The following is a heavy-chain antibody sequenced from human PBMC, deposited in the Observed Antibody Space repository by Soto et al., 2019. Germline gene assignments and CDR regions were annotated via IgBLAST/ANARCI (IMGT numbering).Heavy chain of an antibody. D-gene: IGHD6-6*01. V-gene: IGHV4-38-2*01. Sequence: PSETLSLTCAVSGYSISSGYSWTWIRQPPGKALEWIGNIYDSGSTSYNPSLKSRVTMSVDTSKNQFSLRLTSVTAADTAVYFCARGSSSYYDYGMDVWGQGTTVTVSS. CDR3: ARGSSSYYDYGMDV. CDR1: GYSISSGYS. CDR2: IYDSGST. J-gene: IGHJ6*02.